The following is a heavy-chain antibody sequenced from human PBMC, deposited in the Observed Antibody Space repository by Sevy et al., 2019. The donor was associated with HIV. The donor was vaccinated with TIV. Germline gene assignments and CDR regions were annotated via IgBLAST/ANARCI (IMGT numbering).Heavy chain of an antibody. CDR2: IKQDGSEK. Sequence: GGSLRLSCAASGFTFSSYWMSWVRQAPGKGLEWVANIKQDGSEKYYVDSVKGRFTISRDNAKNSLYLQMNSLRAEDTAVYYCARDFRDGYNDFLYYWGQGTLVTVSS. D-gene: IGHD5-12*01. CDR3: ARDFRDGYNDFLYY. CDR1: GFTFSSYW. V-gene: IGHV3-7*01. J-gene: IGHJ4*02.